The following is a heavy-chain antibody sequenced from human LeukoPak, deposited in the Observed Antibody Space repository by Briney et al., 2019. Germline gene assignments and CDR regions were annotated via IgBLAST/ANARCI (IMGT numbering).Heavy chain of an antibody. D-gene: IGHD6-13*01. V-gene: IGHV3-23*01. CDR3: AEAASSSWPSYYYGMDV. CDR2: ISGSGGST. Sequence: PGGSLRLSCAASGFTFSSYAMSWVRQAPGKGLEWVSAISGSGGSTYYADSVKGRFTISKDNSKNTVYLQMSSLRVDDTAVYYCAEAASSSWPSYYYGMDVWGQGTTVTVSS. CDR1: GFTFSSYA. J-gene: IGHJ6*02.